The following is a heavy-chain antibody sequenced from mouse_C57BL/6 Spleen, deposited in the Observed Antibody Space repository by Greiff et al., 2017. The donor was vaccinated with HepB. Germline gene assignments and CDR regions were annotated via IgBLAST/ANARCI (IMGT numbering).Heavy chain of an antibody. D-gene: IGHD1-1*01. Sequence: EVKLQGSGGGLVKPGGSLKLSCAASGFTFSDYGMHWVRQAPEKGLEWVAYISSGSSTIYYADTVKGRFTISRDNAKNTLFLQMTSLRSEDTAMYYCARDTTVVNYWYFDVWGTGTTVTVSS. V-gene: IGHV5-17*01. J-gene: IGHJ1*03. CDR3: ARDTTVVNYWYFDV. CDR2: ISSGSSTI. CDR1: GFTFSDYG.